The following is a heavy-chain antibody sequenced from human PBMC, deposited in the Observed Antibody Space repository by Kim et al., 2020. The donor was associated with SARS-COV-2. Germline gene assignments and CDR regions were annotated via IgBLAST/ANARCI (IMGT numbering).Heavy chain of an antibody. V-gene: IGHV4-59*01. CDR3: ARVQVRGAWRAFDI. Sequence: NPCLKSRVTISVDTSKNQFSLKLSSVTAADTAVYYCARVQVRGAWRAFDIWGQGTMVTVSS. J-gene: IGHJ3*02. D-gene: IGHD3-10*01.